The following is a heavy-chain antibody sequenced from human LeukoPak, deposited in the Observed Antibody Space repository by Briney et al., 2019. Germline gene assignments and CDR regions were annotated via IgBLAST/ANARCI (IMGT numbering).Heavy chain of an antibody. CDR1: GGSFSGYY. J-gene: IGHJ6*03. CDR3: ARLRRIWSGYYTGYYYYYMDV. V-gene: IGHV4-34*01. CDR2: INHSGST. D-gene: IGHD3-3*01. Sequence: PSETLSLTCAVYGGSFSGYYWSWIRQPPGKGLEWIGEINHSGSTNYNPSHKSRVTISVDTSKNQFSLKLSSVTAADTAVYYCARLRRIWSGYYTGYYYYYMDVWGKGTTVTVSS.